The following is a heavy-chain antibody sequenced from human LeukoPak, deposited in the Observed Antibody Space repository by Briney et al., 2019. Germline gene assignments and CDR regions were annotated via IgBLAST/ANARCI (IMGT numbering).Heavy chain of an antibody. V-gene: IGHV3-7*01. CDR1: AFTFSNYW. CDR2: IKQDGSEK. Sequence: PTGGSLRLSCAASAFTFSNYWMSWVRQAPGKGLEWVANIKQDGSEKYYVDSVKGRFTISRDNAKNSLYLQMNSLRAEDTAVYDCARDNWSGISCYFDYWGQGTLVTVSS. CDR3: ARDNWSGISCYFDY. J-gene: IGHJ4*02. D-gene: IGHD6-13*01.